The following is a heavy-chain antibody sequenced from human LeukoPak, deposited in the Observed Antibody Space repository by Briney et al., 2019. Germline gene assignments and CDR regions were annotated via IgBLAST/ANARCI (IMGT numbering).Heavy chain of an antibody. CDR2: IYHSGST. CDR1: GYSISSGYY. Sequence: PSETLSLTCTVSGYSISSGYYWGWIRQPPGKGLEWIGSIYHSGSTYYNPSLKSRVTISVDTSKNQFSLKLSSVTAADTAVYYCARGRIFLDYWGQGTLVTVSS. J-gene: IGHJ4*02. CDR3: ARGRIFLDY. V-gene: IGHV4-38-2*02. D-gene: IGHD3-3*01.